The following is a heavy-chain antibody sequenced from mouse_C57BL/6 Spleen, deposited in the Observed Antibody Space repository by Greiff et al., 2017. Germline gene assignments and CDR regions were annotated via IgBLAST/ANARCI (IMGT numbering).Heavy chain of an antibody. CDR3: AREDYYGSHYAMDY. CDR1: GFTFSSYA. CDR2: ISDGGSYT. V-gene: IGHV5-4*01. D-gene: IGHD1-1*01. J-gene: IGHJ4*01. Sequence: EVKLMESGGGLVKPGGSLKLSCAASGFTFSSYAMSWVRQTPEKRLEWVATISDGGSYTYYPDNVKGRFTISRDNAKNNLYLQMSHLKSEDIAMYYCAREDYYGSHYAMDYWGQGTSVTVSS.